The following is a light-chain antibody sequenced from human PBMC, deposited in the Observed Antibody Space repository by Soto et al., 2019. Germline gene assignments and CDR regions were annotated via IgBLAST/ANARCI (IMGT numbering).Light chain of an antibody. J-gene: IGLJ2*01. CDR3: ISYAANNNLL. V-gene: IGLV2-8*01. CDR2: EVY. CDR1: SSDVGGYNY. Sequence: QSVLTQTPSASGSPGQSVTIACTGTSSDVGGYNYVSWYQPHPGKAPKLMIDEVYNRPSGVPDRFSGSKSGNTASLTVSGLQADDEADYYCISYAANNNLLFGGGTKLTVL.